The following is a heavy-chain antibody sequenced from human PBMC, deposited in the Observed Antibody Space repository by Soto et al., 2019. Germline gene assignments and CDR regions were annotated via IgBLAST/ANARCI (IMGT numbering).Heavy chain of an antibody. CDR1: GFTFSSYA. V-gene: IGHV3-30-3*01. CDR2: ISYDGSNK. CDR3: ARDLRSYCYGIDV. Sequence: QVQLVESGGGVVQPGRSLRLSCAASGFTFSSYAMHWVRQAPGKGLEWVAVISYDGSNKYYADSVKGRFTISRDNSKNTLYLQMNSLRAEYTAVYYCARDLRSYCYGIDVWGQGTTVTVSS. J-gene: IGHJ6*02. D-gene: IGHD4-17*01.